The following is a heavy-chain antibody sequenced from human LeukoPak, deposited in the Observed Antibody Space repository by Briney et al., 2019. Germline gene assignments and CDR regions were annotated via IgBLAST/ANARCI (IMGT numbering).Heavy chain of an antibody. CDR1: GFTFSSYN. Sequence: GGSLRLSCAASGFTFSSYNMNWVRQAPGKGLEWVSSISTSSSYIYYVDSVKGRFTISRDNAKNSLYLQMNSLRAEDTAVYYCARAKRNAFDIWGQGTMVTVSS. CDR3: ARAKRNAFDI. CDR2: ISTSSSYI. V-gene: IGHV3-21*01. J-gene: IGHJ3*02.